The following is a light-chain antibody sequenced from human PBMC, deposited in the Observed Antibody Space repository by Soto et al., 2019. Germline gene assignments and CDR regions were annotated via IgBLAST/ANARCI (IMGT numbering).Light chain of an antibody. CDR2: DVS. Sequence: EIRLTQSPSTQSASIGDRVTITCRASQSIDKKLAWYQQKPGQAPKLLMFDVSTLESGVPPRFSGSGSGTDFSLSINSLQPDDVATYFCQQYDLYWTFGQGTKV. CDR1: QSIDKK. J-gene: IGKJ1*01. V-gene: IGKV1-5*01. CDR3: QQYDLYWT.